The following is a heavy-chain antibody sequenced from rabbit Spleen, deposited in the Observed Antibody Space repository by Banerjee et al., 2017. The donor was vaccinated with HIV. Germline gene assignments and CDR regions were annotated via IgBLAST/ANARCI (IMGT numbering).Heavy chain of an antibody. J-gene: IGHJ2*01. D-gene: IGHD6-1*01. Sequence: QEQLEESGGDLVQPGASLTLTCTASGFSFSGHVGCWVRQAPGKGLEWIACIETSGRGYTYYATWAKGRFTISKTSSTAVTLQMTSLTVADTATYFCARHCNGDAAYNLGAFDPWGPGTLVTVS. CDR1: GFSFSGHVG. CDR2: IETSGRGYT. CDR3: ARHCNGDAAYNLGAFDP. V-gene: IGHV1S45*01.